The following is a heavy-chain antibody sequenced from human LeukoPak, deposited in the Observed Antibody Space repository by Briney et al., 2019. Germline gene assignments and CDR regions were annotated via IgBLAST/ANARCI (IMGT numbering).Heavy chain of an antibody. CDR2: ISAYNGNT. V-gene: IGHV1-18*01. D-gene: IGHD6-6*01. CDR1: GYTFTSYG. CDR3: ARDARLAPSRSRRPLGMDV. Sequence: EASVKVSCKASGYTFTSYGISWVRQAPGQGLEWMGWISAYNGNTNYAQKLQGRVTMTTDTSTSTAYMELRSLRSDDTAVYYCARDARLAPSRSRRPLGMDVWGKGTTVTVSS. J-gene: IGHJ6*03.